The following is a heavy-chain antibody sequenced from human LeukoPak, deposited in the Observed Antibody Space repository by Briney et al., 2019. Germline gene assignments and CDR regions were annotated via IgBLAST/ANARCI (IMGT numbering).Heavy chain of an antibody. CDR2: ISGSGGST. V-gene: IGHV3-23*01. D-gene: IGHD3-10*01. J-gene: IGHJ4*02. CDR1: GFTFSGYA. Sequence: PGGSLRLSCAASGFTFSGYAMSWVRQAPGKGLEWVSAISGSGGSTYYADSVKGRFTISRDNSKNTLYLEVISLTAEDTAVYYCAKDDAWLRFGEWSQGTLVTVSS. CDR3: AKDDAWLRFGE.